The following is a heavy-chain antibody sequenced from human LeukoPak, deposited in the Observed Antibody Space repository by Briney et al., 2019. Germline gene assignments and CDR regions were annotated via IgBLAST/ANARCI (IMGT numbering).Heavy chain of an antibody. CDR1: GFTFSSYA. CDR2: ISGSGGST. CDR3: ALRKKYDFWSGDPFDY. V-gene: IGHV3-23*01. Sequence: GGSLRLSCAASGFTFSSYAMSWVRQAPGKGLEWVSAISGSGGSTYYADSVKGRFTISRDNSKNTLYLQMNSLRAEDTAVYYCALRKKYDFWSGDPFDYWGQGTLVTVSS. D-gene: IGHD3-3*01. J-gene: IGHJ4*02.